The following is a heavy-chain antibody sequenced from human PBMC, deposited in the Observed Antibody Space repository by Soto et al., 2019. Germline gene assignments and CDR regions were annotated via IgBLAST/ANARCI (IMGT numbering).Heavy chain of an antibody. CDR1: GYTFTSYG. V-gene: IGHV1-18*01. D-gene: IGHD4-17*01. CDR3: ARGRTDYGNLTYYYGMDV. CDR2: ISAYNGNT. Sequence: QVQLVQSGAEVKKPGASVKVSCKASGYTFTSYGISWVRQAPGQGLEWMGWISAYNGNTYYAQKRQGRVTMTTDTSTSTAYMELRSLSSDDTAVYYCARGRTDYGNLTYYYGMDVWVEGTKVTVSS. J-gene: IGHJ6*04.